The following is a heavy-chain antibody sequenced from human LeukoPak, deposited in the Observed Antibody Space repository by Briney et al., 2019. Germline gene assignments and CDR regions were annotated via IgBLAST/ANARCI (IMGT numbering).Heavy chain of an antibody. CDR3: AKDHDYYGLESY. J-gene: IGHJ4*02. Sequence: GGSLRLSCAASGFTFISYGMHWVRQAPGKGLEWVAFIAYDGSNKYYADSVKGRFTISRDNSKNTSSLQMNSLRAEDTAVYYCAKDHDYYGLESYWGQGTLVTVSS. CDR2: IAYDGSNK. D-gene: IGHD3-10*01. V-gene: IGHV3-30*02. CDR1: GFTFISYG.